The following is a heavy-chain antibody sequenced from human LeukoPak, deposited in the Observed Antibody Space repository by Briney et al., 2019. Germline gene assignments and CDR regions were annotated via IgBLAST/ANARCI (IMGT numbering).Heavy chain of an antibody. CDR1: GYSFTSYW. Sequence: GESLKISCKGSGYSFTSYWIGWVRQMPGKGLEWMGIIHPGDSDTRYSPSFQGQVTISADKSISTAYLQWSSLKASDTAMYYCARQGGNFDFNREKRAHFDYWGQGTLVTVSS. CDR2: IHPGDSDT. CDR3: ARQGGNFDFNREKRAHFDY. D-gene: IGHD3-9*01. V-gene: IGHV5-51*01. J-gene: IGHJ4*02.